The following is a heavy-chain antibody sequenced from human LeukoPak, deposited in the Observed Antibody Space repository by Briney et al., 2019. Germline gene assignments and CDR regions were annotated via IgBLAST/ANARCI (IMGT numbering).Heavy chain of an antibody. J-gene: IGHJ6*02. CDR3: ARDRSEAYYYYYGMDV. CDR1: GGSISSYY. Sequence: SETLSLTCTVSGGSISSYYWSWIRQPAGKGLEWIGRIYTSGSTNYNPSLNSRVTMSVVTSKNQFSLKLSSVTAADTAVYYCARDRSEAYYYYYGMDVWGQGTTVTVSS. CDR2: IYTSGST. V-gene: IGHV4-4*07.